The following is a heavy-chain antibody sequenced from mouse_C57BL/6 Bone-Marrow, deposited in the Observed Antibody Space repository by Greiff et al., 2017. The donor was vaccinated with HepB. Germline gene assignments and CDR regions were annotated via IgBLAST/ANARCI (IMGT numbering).Heavy chain of an antibody. Sequence: VQLQESGAELARPGASVKLSCKASGYTFTSYGISWVKQRTGQGLEWIGEIYPRSGNTYYNEKFKGKATLTADKSSSTAYMELRSLTSEDSAVYFCAGDGERGYFDVWGTGTTVTVSS. CDR1: GYTFTSYG. V-gene: IGHV1-81*01. CDR3: AGDGERGYFDV. J-gene: IGHJ1*03. CDR2: IYPRSGNT. D-gene: IGHD3-3*01.